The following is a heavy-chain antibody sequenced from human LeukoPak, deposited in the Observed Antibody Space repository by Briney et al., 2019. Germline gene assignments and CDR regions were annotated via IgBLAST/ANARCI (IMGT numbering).Heavy chain of an antibody. CDR1: GFTFSNAW. CDR2: IKSKTDGGTI. J-gene: IGHJ6*03. D-gene: IGHD3-22*01. Sequence: GGSLRLSCAASGFTFSNAWMSWVRQAPGKGLEWVGRIKSKTDGGTIDYAAPVKGRFTISRDDSKNTLYLQMNSLKTEDTAVYYCTTRARGNYYNSSGYLVPYYYYYYMDVWGKGTTVTVSS. V-gene: IGHV3-15*01. CDR3: TTRARGNYYNSSGYLVPYYYYYYMDV.